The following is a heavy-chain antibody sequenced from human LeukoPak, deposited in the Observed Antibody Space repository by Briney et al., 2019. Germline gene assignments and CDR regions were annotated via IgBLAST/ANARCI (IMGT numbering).Heavy chain of an antibody. V-gene: IGHV3-33*01. Sequence: PGGSLRLPCAASGFTFSNYGMHWVRQAPGKGLEWVAVIWYDASNKYYADSVKGRFTISRDNSKNTLYLQMNSLRAEDTAVYYCARDRYGANSPFDYRGQGTLVTVSS. J-gene: IGHJ4*02. D-gene: IGHD4-23*01. CDR2: IWYDASNK. CDR3: ARDRYGANSPFDY. CDR1: GFTFSNYG.